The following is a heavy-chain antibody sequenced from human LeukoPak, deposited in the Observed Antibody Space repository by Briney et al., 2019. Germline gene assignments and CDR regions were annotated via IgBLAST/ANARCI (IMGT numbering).Heavy chain of an antibody. J-gene: IGHJ4*02. Sequence: GASVKVSCRASGYTFTSSDINWVRQATGQGLEWMGWMNPNSGDTGYAQKLQGRVTMTRDTSISTAYMELSSLTSDDTAVYYCAGLFGESGKNFDYWGQGTLVTVSS. CDR2: MNPNSGDT. CDR3: AGLFGESGKNFDY. CDR1: GYTFTSSD. D-gene: IGHD3-10*02. V-gene: IGHV1-8*01.